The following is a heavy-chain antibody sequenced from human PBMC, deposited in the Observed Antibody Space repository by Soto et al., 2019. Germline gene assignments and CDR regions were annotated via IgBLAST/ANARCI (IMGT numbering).Heavy chain of an antibody. V-gene: IGHV1-18*01. CDR2: ISAYNGNT. D-gene: IGHD1-1*01. CDR3: ARVDATGTKEYYYCGMDV. J-gene: IGHJ6*02. Sequence: ASVKVSCKASGYTFTSYGISWVRQAPGQGLEWMGWISAYNGNTNYAQKLQGRVTMTTDTSTSTAYMELRSLRSDDTAVYYCARVDATGTKEYYYCGMDVWGQGTTVTVSS. CDR1: GYTFTSYG.